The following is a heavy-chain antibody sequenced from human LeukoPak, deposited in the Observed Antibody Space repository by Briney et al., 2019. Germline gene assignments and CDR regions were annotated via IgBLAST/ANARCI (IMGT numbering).Heavy chain of an antibody. J-gene: IGHJ6*03. CDR1: GYTFTSYD. V-gene: IGHV1-8*01. D-gene: IGHD2-15*01. CDR3: ARGVYCSGGSCYFGQFYYYYMDV. CDR2: MNPNSGNT. Sequence: ASVKVSCKASGYTFTSYDINWVRQATGQGLEWMGWMNPNSGNTGYAQKFQGRVTMTRNTSISTAYMELSSLRSEDTAVYYCARGVYCSGGSCYFGQFYYYYMDVWGKRTTVTISS.